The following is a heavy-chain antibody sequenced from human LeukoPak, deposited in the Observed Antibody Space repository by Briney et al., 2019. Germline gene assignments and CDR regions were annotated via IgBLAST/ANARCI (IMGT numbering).Heavy chain of an antibody. CDR2: IIPIFGTT. J-gene: IGHJ4*02. CDR3: ARDPKYLYDSSDYYPHYFDY. D-gene: IGHD3-22*01. CDR1: GGTFSSYA. V-gene: IGHV1-69*13. Sequence: SVKVSCKASGGTFSSYAISWVRRAPGQGLEWMGGIIPIFGTTNYAQKFQGRVTITADESTSTAYMGLSSLRSEDTAVYYCARDPKYLYDSSDYYPHYFDYWGQGTLVTVSS.